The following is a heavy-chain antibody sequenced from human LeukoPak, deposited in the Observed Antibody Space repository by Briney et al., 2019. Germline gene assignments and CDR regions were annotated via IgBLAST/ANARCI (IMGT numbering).Heavy chain of an antibody. CDR1: GFTFSTFP. CDR2: ISDDGRDV. Sequence: GGSLRLSCEASGFTFSTFPMHWVRQTPDKGLEWVAVISDDGRDVYYADSVKGRFTISRDNSKNTLYLQMHSVSPEDTAVVYCARVGRVSIYPSSMDVWGKGTTVTVSS. V-gene: IGHV3-30*04. CDR3: ARVGRVSIYPSSMDV. D-gene: IGHD2-2*01. J-gene: IGHJ6*03.